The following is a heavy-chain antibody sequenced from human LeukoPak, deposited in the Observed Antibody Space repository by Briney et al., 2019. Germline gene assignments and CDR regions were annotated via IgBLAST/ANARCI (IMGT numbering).Heavy chain of an antibody. CDR3: ARNYYYDSSGYYYVEDYYYGMDV. CDR2: VKQDGSEK. Sequence: PGGSLRLSCAASGFTFSSYWMSWVRQAPGKGLEWVANVKQDGSEKYYVDSVKGRFTISRDNTKNSLYLQMNSLRAEDTAVYYCARNYYYDSSGYYYVEDYYYGMDVWGQGTTVTVSS. J-gene: IGHJ6*02. CDR1: GFTFSSYW. V-gene: IGHV3-7*05. D-gene: IGHD3-22*01.